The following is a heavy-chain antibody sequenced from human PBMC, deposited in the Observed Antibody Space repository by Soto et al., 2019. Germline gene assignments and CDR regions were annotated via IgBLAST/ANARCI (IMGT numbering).Heavy chain of an antibody. CDR1: GGSISSYY. CDR2: IYYSGST. J-gene: IGHJ4*02. CDR3: ARGRPYGSGSYLPDY. D-gene: IGHD3-10*01. V-gene: IGHV4-59*01. Sequence: SETLSLTCTVSGGSISSYYWSWIRQPPGKGLEWIGYIYYSGSTNYNPSLKSRVTISVDTSKSQFSLKLSSVTAADTAVYYCARGRPYGSGSYLPDYWGQGTLVTVSS.